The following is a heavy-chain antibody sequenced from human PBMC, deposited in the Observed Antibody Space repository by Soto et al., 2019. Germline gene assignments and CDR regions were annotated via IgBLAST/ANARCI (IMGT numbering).Heavy chain of an antibody. CDR3: EKGSASSRPYYFDI. J-gene: IGHJ4*02. CDR2: INSDGTIT. V-gene: IGHV3-74*01. Sequence: HPGGSLRLSCTASGFTFSNYWIHWVRQAPGKGLMWVSRINSDGTITNYADFVKGRFTISRDNAKNTLSLQMNRLRAEDTALYYCEKGSASSRPYYFDIWGQGTLVTVSA. CDR1: GFTFSNYW. D-gene: IGHD2-2*01.